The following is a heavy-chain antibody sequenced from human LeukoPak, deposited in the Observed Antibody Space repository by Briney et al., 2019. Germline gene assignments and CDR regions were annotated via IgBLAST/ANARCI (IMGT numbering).Heavy chain of an antibody. D-gene: IGHD3-10*01. CDR1: GGSISSYY. V-gene: IGHV4-59*01. Sequence: SETLSLTCTVSGGSISSYYWSWLRQPPGKGLEWIGYIYYSGSTNYNPSLKSRVTISVDTSKNQFSLKLSSVTAADTAVYYCASHLNRLLWFGGPPLDAFDIWGQGTMVTVSS. J-gene: IGHJ3*02. CDR2: IYYSGST. CDR3: ASHLNRLLWFGGPPLDAFDI.